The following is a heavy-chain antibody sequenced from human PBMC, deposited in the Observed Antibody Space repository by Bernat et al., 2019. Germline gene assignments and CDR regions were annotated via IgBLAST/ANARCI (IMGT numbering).Heavy chain of an antibody. J-gene: IGHJ4*02. CDR2: INGGGGST. Sequence: EVQRVEAGGGVVQPGWSLRLSCAASGFTFSNYAMSWVRQAPGKGLEWVSAINGGGGSTYYADSVKGRFTISRDNSKNTLYVQMNSLRAEDTAVYYCAKGSSGWPYYLDYWGRGTLVTVSS. CDR1: GFTFSNYA. V-gene: IGHV3-23*04. D-gene: IGHD6-19*01. CDR3: AKGSSGWPYYLDY.